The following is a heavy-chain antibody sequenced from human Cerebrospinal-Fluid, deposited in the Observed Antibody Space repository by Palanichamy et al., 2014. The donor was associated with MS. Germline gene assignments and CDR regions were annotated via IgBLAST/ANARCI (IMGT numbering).Heavy chain of an antibody. Sequence: QVHLVQSGAEAEKPGASVKVSCRASGYTFSGYYMHWVRQAPGQGLEWMGWINPNSGGTNYAQNFQGWVTMTRDTSSATAYLELRRLKSDDTVLYYCAKGASDSNYAGGMDVWGQGTMVTVSS. V-gene: IGHV1-2*04. CDR2: INPNSGGT. J-gene: IGHJ6*02. D-gene: IGHD4-11*01. CDR3: AKGASDSNYAGGMDV. CDR1: GYTFSGYY.